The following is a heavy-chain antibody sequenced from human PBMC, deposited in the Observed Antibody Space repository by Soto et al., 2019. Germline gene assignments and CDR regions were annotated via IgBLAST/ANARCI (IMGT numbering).Heavy chain of an antibody. J-gene: IGHJ6*02. CDR3: ASSSFLRSGDLFHGLDV. CDR2: IYYSGST. D-gene: IGHD3-10*01. CDR1: GGSLSSYY. V-gene: IGHV4-59*12. Sequence: PSETLSLTCVVSGGSLSSYYWSWIRQPPGKGLEWIGYIYYSGSTNYNPSLKSRATISVDTSKNQFSLKLTSVTAEDTAVYFCASSSFLRSGDLFHGLDVWGQGTTVTVSS.